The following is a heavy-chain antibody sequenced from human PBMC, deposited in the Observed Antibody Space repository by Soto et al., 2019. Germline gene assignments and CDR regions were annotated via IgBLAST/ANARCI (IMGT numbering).Heavy chain of an antibody. D-gene: IGHD6-19*01. Sequence: GGSLRLSCAASGFTFSSYWMSWVRQAPGKGLEWVANIKQDGSEKYYVDSVKGRFTISRDNAKNSLYLQMNSLRAEDTAVYYCARLCGWYRDAFDIWGQGTMVTVSS. CDR3: ARLCGWYRDAFDI. CDR1: GFTFSSYW. J-gene: IGHJ3*02. CDR2: IKQDGSEK. V-gene: IGHV3-7*05.